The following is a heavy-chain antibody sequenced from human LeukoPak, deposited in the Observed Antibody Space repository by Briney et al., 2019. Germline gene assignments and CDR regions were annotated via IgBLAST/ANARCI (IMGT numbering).Heavy chain of an antibody. CDR3: ARDRGIQLWLEAPIDY. J-gene: IGHJ4*02. D-gene: IGHD5-18*01. Sequence: GGPLRLSCAASGFTFSSYSMNWVRQAPGKGLEWVTSISSSSSYIYYADSVKGRFTISRDNEKNSLYPQMNSLRAEDTAVYYCARDRGIQLWLEAPIDYWGQGTLVTVSS. CDR1: GFTFSSYS. CDR2: ISSSSSYI. V-gene: IGHV3-21*01.